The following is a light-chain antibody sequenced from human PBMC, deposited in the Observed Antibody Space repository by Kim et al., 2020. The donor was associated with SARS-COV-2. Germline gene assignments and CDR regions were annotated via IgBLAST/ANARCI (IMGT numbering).Light chain of an antibody. V-gene: IGKV1-9*01. CDR1: QGISTH. CDR2: NAS. Sequence: DIQLTRSPSFLSASVGERVTISCRASQGISTHLAWYQQKPGKAPKVLIYNASSLQSGVPSRFSGSASGTEFTLTISSLQPDDIATYYCQHLNSNSITFGQGTRLEIK. J-gene: IGKJ5*01. CDR3: QHLNSNSIT.